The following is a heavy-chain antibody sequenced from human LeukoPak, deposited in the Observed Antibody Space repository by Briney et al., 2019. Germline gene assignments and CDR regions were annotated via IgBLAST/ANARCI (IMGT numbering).Heavy chain of an antibody. D-gene: IGHD2-15*01. CDR2: ITDSGGDT. V-gene: IGHV3-23*01. CDR1: GFTFSNYA. CDR3: AKGSRGNRPYYFDY. Sequence: PGGSLRLSCAASGFTFSNYAMSWVRQAPGKGLEWVSAITDSGGDTYHADSVKGRFTISRDNSKNTLYLQTNSLGAEDTAIYYCAKGSRGNRPYYFDYWGQGTLVTVSS. J-gene: IGHJ4*02.